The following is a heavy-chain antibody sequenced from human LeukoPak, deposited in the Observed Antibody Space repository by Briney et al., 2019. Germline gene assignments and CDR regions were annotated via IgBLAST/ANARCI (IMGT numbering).Heavy chain of an antibody. D-gene: IGHD3-22*01. CDR3: ARGSGYPYYCDY. Sequence: PGRSLRLSCAASGFTFGSYAMHWVRQAPGEGLGWGAVISYDGSNKYYADSVKGRFTISRDNSKNTLYLQMNSLRAEDTAVYYCARGSGYPYYCDYWGQGTLVTVSS. CDR2: ISYDGSNK. J-gene: IGHJ4*02. V-gene: IGHV3-30*04. CDR1: GFTFGSYA.